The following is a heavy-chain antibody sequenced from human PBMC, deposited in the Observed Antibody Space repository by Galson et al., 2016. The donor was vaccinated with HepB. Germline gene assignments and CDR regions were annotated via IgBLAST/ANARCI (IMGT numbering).Heavy chain of an antibody. CDR2: IKRDGTAA. Sequence: SLRLSCAASGFTFSGYWMHWVRQVPGKGLVWVSRIKRDGTAATYADSVRGRFTISRDNAKNTLYLQMNNLRVDVTALYYCASGLVSGTKYWGQGTLVTVSS. D-gene: IGHD2-8*01. CDR1: GFTFSGYW. V-gene: IGHV3-74*01. CDR3: ASGLVSGTKY. J-gene: IGHJ4*02.